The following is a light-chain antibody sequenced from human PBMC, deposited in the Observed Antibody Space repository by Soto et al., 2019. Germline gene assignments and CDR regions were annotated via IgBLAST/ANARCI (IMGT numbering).Light chain of an antibody. V-gene: IGKV3-15*01. Sequence: EIVLTQSPATLSVSPGERATLSCRASQRVSSSLAWYQQKPGQAPRLLIYGASTRATGIPARFSGSGSGTEFTLTISSLQSEDFAVYSCQQYNNWPPIFGGGTKVEIK. CDR3: QQYNNWPPI. J-gene: IGKJ4*01. CDR1: QRVSSS. CDR2: GAS.